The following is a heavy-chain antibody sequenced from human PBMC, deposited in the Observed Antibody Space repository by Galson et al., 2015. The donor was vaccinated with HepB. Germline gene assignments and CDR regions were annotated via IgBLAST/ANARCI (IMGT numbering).Heavy chain of an antibody. V-gene: IGHV4-39*01. D-gene: IGHD4/OR15-4a*01. Sequence: SISSRNYYWGWIRQSPGKGLEWIGSFYYTGNTYYIPSLKSRVTISADTSKNQVSLTLASVTAADTALYYCARHNGDNFHYAMDVWGQGTTVTVSS. CDR2: FYYTGNT. J-gene: IGHJ6*02. CDR1: SISSRNYY. CDR3: ARHNGDNFHYAMDV.